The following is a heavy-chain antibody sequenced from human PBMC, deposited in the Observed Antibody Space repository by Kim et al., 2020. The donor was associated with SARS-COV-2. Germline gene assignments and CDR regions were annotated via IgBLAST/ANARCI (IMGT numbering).Heavy chain of an antibody. V-gene: IGHV3-74*03. J-gene: IGHJ5*02. D-gene: IGHD4-17*01. CDR3: AGSVGDFAWFDP. Sequence: LSLTCAASGFTFSTYWMHWVRQAPGKGLVWVSHINSDASITSYADSAKGQFTISRDNAKNTLSLQMNSLRAEDTAVYYCAGSVGDFAWFDPWGQGTLVTVSS. CDR2: INSDASIT. CDR1: GFTFSTYW.